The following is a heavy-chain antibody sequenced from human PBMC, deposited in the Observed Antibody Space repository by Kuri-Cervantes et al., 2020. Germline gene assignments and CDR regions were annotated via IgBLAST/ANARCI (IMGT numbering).Heavy chain of an antibody. CDR3: ARGPSKGWGSYYNPYYYYGMDV. CDR2: IYSGGST. D-gene: IGHD3-10*01. V-gene: IGHV3-53*01. CDR1: GGSISSSSYY. Sequence: ETLSLTCTASGGSISSSSYYWGWIRQPPGKGLEWVSVIYSGGSTYYADSVKGRFTISRDNSKNTLYLQMNSLRAEDTAVYYCARGPSKGWGSYYNPYYYYGMDVWGQGTTVTVSS. J-gene: IGHJ6*02.